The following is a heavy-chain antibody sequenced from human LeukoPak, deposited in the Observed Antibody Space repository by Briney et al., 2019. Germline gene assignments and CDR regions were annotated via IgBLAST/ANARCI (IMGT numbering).Heavy chain of an antibody. CDR2: IIPIFGTA. Sequence: SVKVSCRASGGAFSSYAISWVRQAPGQGLEWMGGIIPIFGTANYAQKFQGRVTITTDESTSTAYMELSSLRSEDTAVYYCARGPPGKYYYYYMDVWGKGTTVTVSS. V-gene: IGHV1-69*05. CDR1: GGAFSSYA. CDR3: ARGPPGKYYYYYMDV. J-gene: IGHJ6*03.